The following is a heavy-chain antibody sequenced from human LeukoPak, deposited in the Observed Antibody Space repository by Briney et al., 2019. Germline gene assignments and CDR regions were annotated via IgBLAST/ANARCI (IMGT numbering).Heavy chain of an antibody. Sequence: SETLSLTCTVSGGSISSYYWSWIRQPPGKGLEWIGYIYYSGSTNYNPSLKSRVTISVDTSKNQFSLKLSSVTAADTAVYYCARGDLGYCSGGSCYGDWFDPWGQGTLVTVSS. CDR1: GGSISSYY. V-gene: IGHV4-59*12. CDR3: ARGDLGYCSGGSCYGDWFDP. J-gene: IGHJ5*02. D-gene: IGHD2-15*01. CDR2: IYYSGST.